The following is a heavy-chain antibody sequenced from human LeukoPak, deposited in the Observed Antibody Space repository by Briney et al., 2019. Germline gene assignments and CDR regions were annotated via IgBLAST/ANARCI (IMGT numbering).Heavy chain of an antibody. J-gene: IGHJ6*03. V-gene: IGHV1-2*06. D-gene: IGHD2-8*01. CDR3: ARSAEHCNNGVCFTDYYMDV. Sequence: ASVKVSCKTSGYTFSGSYIHWVRQAPGQGLEWMGRINPNSGDTNYAQNFHGRVTMTRDTSITTAYMELSSLTSGDTAVYFCARSAEHCNNGVCFTDYYMDVWGKGTTVTVSS. CDR1: GYTFSGSY. CDR2: INPNSGDT.